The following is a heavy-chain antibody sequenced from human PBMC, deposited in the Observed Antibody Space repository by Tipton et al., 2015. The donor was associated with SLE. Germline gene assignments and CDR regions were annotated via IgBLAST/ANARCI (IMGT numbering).Heavy chain of an antibody. CDR3: ARDQGYYYDSSGYYFLDAFDI. CDR2: IKQDGSEK. Sequence: GSLRLSCAASGFTFSSYWMSWVRQAPGKGLEWVANIKQDGSEKYYVDSVKGRFTISRDNAKNSLYLQMNSLRAEDTAVYYCARDQGYYYDSSGYYFLDAFDIWGQGTMVTVSS. J-gene: IGHJ3*02. V-gene: IGHV3-7*01. CDR1: GFTFSSYW. D-gene: IGHD3-22*01.